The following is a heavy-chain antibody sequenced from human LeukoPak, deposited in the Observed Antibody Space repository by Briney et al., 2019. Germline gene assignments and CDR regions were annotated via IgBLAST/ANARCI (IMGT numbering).Heavy chain of an antibody. J-gene: IGHJ4*02. CDR1: GFTFSDHY. Sequence: PGGSLRRSCAASGFTFSDHYMDWVRQAPGKGLEWVGRIRDKARSYTTEYAASVKGRFSISRDDSKNSLYLQMNSLKTDDTAVYYCARVAAAAGYTYDYWGQGTLVTVSS. CDR3: ARVAAAAGYTYDY. CDR2: IRDKARSYTT. D-gene: IGHD6-13*01. V-gene: IGHV3-72*01.